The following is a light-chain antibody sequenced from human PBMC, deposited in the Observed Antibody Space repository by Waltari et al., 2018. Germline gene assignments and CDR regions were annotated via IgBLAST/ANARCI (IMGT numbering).Light chain of an antibody. CDR3: ATWDDRLTAV. Sequence: WHRQLPATAPNLSIVVNNQRPYGVPDRFSGSKSGTSASLAIRGVRSEDEADYYCATWDDRLTAVFGGGTKLTVL. V-gene: IGLV1-47*01. CDR2: VNN. J-gene: IGLJ2*01.